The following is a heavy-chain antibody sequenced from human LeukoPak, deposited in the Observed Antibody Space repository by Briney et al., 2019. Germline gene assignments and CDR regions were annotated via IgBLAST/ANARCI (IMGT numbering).Heavy chain of an antibody. CDR1: GYTFTGYY. CDR3: AACERWLQFSYMDV. Sequence: SVKVSCKASGYTFTGYYIHWVRQAPGQGLEWMGGIIPIFGTANYAQKFQGRVTITADESTSTAYMELSSLRSEDTAVYYCAACERWLQFSYMDVWGKGTTVTISS. V-gene: IGHV1-69*13. D-gene: IGHD5-24*01. CDR2: IIPIFGTA. J-gene: IGHJ6*03.